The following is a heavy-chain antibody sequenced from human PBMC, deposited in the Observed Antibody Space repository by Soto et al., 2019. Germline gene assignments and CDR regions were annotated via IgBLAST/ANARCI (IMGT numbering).Heavy chain of an antibody. J-gene: IGHJ4*02. CDR1: GFTFSSYA. V-gene: IGHV3-23*01. Sequence: EVQLLESGGGLVQPGGSLRLSCAASGFTFSSYAMNWVRQAPGKGLEWVSGISGSGSSTYYSDSVRGRFTISRDNSKNPLYLQMNSLRAEDTAVYYCAKGDRNQPAVFDYWGQGTLVTVSS. CDR2: ISGSGSST. CDR3: AKGDRNQPAVFDY. D-gene: IGHD2-2*01.